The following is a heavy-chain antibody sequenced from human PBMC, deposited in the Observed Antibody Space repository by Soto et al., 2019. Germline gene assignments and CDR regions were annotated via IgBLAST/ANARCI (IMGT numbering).Heavy chain of an antibody. V-gene: IGHV4-31*03. J-gene: IGHJ6*02. Sequence: SETLSLTCTVSGGSISSGGYYWSWIRQHPGKGLEWIGYIYYSGSTYYNPSLKSRVTISVDTSKNQFSLKLSSVTAADTAVYYCARAVEDSAYYYGMDVWGQGTTVTVSS. D-gene: IGHD5-18*01. CDR3: ARAVEDSAYYYGMDV. CDR1: GGSISSGGYY. CDR2: IYYSGST.